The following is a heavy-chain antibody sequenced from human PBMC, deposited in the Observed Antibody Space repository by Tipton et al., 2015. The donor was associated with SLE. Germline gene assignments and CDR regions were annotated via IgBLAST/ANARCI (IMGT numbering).Heavy chain of an antibody. CDR2: ISSGGVTI. J-gene: IGHJ5*02. D-gene: IGHD6-13*01. CDR3: TRRTGMAASGTARFDP. V-gene: IGHV3-48*03. CDR1: GFSLSTYE. Sequence: SLRLSCVASGFSLSTYEMNWVRQAPGKGLEWVSYISSGGVTIYYSDSAEGRFTISRDNAKNSLYLQMNSLRAEDTAVYYCTRRTGMAASGTARFDPWGQGTLVTVSS.